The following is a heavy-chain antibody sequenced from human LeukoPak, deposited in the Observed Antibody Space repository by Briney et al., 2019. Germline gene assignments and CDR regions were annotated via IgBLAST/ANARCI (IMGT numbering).Heavy chain of an antibody. CDR2: IYYSGST. CDR1: GGSISSYY. Sequence: SETLSLTCTVSGGSISSYYWSWIRQPPGKGLEWIGYIYYSGSTNYNPSLKSRVTISVDTSKNQFSLKLSSVTAADTAVYYCARDKLPTGWGQGTLVTISS. CDR3: ARDKLPTG. V-gene: IGHV4-59*01. D-gene: IGHD2-15*01. J-gene: IGHJ4*02.